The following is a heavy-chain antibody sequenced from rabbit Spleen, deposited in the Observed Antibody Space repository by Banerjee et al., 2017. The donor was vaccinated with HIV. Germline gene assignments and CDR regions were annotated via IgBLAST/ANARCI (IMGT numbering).Heavy chain of an antibody. J-gene: IGHJ4*01. CDR3: ARDLVAVIGWNFSL. CDR2: IDTGSSDFT. CDR1: GVSFSSNYY. Sequence: QSLEESGGDLVKPGASLTLTCTASGVSFSSNYYMCWVRQAPGKGLEWIACIDTGSSDFTYFASWAKGRFTCSKTSSTTVTLQMTSLTAADTATYFCARDLVAVIGWNFSLWGPGTLVTVS. D-gene: IGHD1-1*01. V-gene: IGHV1S40*01.